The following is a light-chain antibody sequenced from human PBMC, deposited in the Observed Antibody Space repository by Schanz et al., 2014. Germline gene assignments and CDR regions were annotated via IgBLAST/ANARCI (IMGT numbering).Light chain of an antibody. J-gene: IGKJ5*01. V-gene: IGKV3-20*01. CDR3: QQYGSSPLT. CDR1: QSVTSTS. Sequence: EIVLTQSPATLSLSPGERATLSCRASQSVTSTSLAWYQHKPGQAPRLLIYDASKRATGIPARFSGRGSGTDFTLTISRLEPEDFAVYYCQQYGSSPLTFGQGTRLEIK. CDR2: DAS.